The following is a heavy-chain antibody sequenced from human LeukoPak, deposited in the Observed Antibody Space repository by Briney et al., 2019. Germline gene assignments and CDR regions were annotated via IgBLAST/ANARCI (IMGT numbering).Heavy chain of an antibody. CDR1: GGTFISYA. J-gene: IGHJ3*01. CDR3: ARDLYSGSSDV. Sequence: SVKVSCKASGGTFISYAISWVRQAPGQGLEGMGGIIPIFGTANYAQKFQGRVTITTDESTSTAYMELSSLRSEDTAVYYCARDLYSGSSDVWGQGTMVTVSS. CDR2: IIPIFGTA. D-gene: IGHD1-26*01. V-gene: IGHV1-69*05.